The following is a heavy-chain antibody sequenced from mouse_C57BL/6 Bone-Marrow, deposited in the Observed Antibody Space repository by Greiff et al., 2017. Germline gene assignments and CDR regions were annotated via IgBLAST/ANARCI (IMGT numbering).Heavy chain of an antibody. CDR1: GYTFTSYD. Sequence: QVQLQQSGPELVKPGASVKLSCKASGYTFTSYDINWVKQRPGQGLEWIGWIYPRDGSTKYNEKFKGKATMTVDTSSSTAYMELHSLTSEDSAVYFCARRRVYYYGSTWFAYWGQGTLVTVSA. J-gene: IGHJ3*01. CDR3: ARRRVYYYGSTWFAY. D-gene: IGHD1-1*01. CDR2: IYPRDGST. V-gene: IGHV1-85*01.